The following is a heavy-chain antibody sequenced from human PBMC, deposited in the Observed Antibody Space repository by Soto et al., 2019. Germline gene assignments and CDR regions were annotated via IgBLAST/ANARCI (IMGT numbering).Heavy chain of an antibody. CDR3: AKDSMTTVKSSDAFDI. V-gene: IGHV3-23*01. CDR1: GFTFSSYA. D-gene: IGHD4-17*01. CDR2: ISGSGGST. Sequence: GGSLRLSCAASGFTFSSYAMSWVRQAPGKGLEWVSAISGSGGSTYYADSVKGRFTISRDNSKNTLYLQMNSLRAEDTAVYYCAKDSMTTVKSSDAFDIWGQGTMVTVSS. J-gene: IGHJ3*02.